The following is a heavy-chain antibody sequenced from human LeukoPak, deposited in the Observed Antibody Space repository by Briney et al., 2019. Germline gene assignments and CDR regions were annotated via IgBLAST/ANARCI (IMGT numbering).Heavy chain of an antibody. V-gene: IGHV3-66*01. J-gene: IGHJ6*03. Sequence: GGSLRLSCAASGFTFSSSYMSWVRQAPGKGLEWVSVIYSGGSTYYADSVKGRFTISRDNSKNTLYLQMNSLRAEDTAVYYCASSGDVDYYYYYMDVWGKGTTVTISS. CDR1: GFTFSSSY. D-gene: IGHD7-27*01. CDR3: ASSGDVDYYYYYMDV. CDR2: IYSGGST.